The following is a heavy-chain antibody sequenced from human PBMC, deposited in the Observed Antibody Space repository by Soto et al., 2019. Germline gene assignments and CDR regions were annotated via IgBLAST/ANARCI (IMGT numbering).Heavy chain of an antibody. CDR3: ARDHPSTRVGAKYDY. V-gene: IGHV1-2*02. Sequence: ASVKVSCKASGYTFTGYYMHWVRQAPGQGLEWMGWINPNSGGTNYAQRFQGRVTMTRDTSISTAYMELSRLRSDDTAVYYCARDHPSTRVGAKYDYWGQGTLVTVS. D-gene: IGHD1-26*01. CDR1: GYTFTGYY. J-gene: IGHJ4*02. CDR2: INPNSGGT.